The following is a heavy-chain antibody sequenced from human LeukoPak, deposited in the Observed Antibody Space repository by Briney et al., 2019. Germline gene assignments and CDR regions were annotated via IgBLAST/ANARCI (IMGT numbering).Heavy chain of an antibody. Sequence: SETLSLTCTVSGGSISSYYWSWIRQPPGKGLEWIGYIYYSGSTSYNPSLKSRVTISVDTSKNQFSLKLSSVTAADTAVYYCARGPTTVTGFDYWGQGTLVTVSS. V-gene: IGHV4-59*01. CDR2: IYYSGST. CDR1: GGSISSYY. CDR3: ARGPTTVTGFDY. J-gene: IGHJ4*02. D-gene: IGHD4-17*01.